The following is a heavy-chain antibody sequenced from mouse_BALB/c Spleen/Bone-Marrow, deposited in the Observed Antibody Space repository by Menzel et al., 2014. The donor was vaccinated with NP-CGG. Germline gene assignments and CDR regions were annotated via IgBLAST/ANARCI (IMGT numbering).Heavy chain of an antibody. V-gene: IGHV7-1*02. D-gene: IGHD4-1*01. J-gene: IGHJ2*01. CDR3: ARGELETGSFDY. Sequence: EVHLVESGGGLAQPGGSLRLSCAPSGFTFSDFYMEWVRQPPGKRLEWIAASRNKANDYTTEYSASVKGRFIVSRDTSQSILYLQVNALRPEDTAIYYCARGELETGSFDYWGQGTTLTVSS. CDR2: SRNKANDYTT. CDR1: GFTFSDFY.